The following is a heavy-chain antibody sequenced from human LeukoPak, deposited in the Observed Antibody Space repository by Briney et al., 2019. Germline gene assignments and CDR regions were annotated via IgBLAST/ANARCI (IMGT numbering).Heavy chain of an antibody. D-gene: IGHD3-10*01. Sequence: GGSLRLSCAASGFTFSSYSMNWVRQAPGKGLKGVSSISSSSSYIYYADSVKGRFTISRDNAKNSLYLQMNSLRAEDTAVYYCARDGGVRGPDYYYYMDVWGKGTTVTISS. J-gene: IGHJ6*03. V-gene: IGHV3-21*01. CDR3: ARDGGVRGPDYYYYMDV. CDR1: GFTFSSYS. CDR2: ISSSSSYI.